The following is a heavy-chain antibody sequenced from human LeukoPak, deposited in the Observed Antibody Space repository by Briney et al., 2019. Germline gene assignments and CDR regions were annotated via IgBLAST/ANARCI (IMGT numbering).Heavy chain of an antibody. D-gene: IGHD6-6*01. CDR2: IYSGGGT. V-gene: IGHV3-53*01. CDR1: EFSFSNNY. CDR3: ARLYSSSSR. J-gene: IGHJ4*02. Sequence: GGSLRLSCAASEFSFSNNYMSWVRQAPGKGLDWVSFIYSGGGTYYADSVKGRFTISRDNSKNTLYLQMNSLRAEDTAVYYCARLYSSSSRWGQGTLVTVSS.